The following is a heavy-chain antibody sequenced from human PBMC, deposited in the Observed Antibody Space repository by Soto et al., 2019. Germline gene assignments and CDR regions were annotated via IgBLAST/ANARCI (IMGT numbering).Heavy chain of an antibody. CDR1: GGSISSYY. CDR2: IYYSGST. D-gene: IGHD3-10*01. J-gene: IGHJ4*02. V-gene: IGHV4-59*08. Sequence: SETLSLTCTVSGGSISSYYWSWIRQPPGKGLEWIGYIYYSGSTNYNPSLKSRVTISVDTSKNQFSLKLSSVTAADTAVYYCARSLDGYGSGSYYMDYFDYWGQGTLVTVSS. CDR3: ARSLDGYGSGSYYMDYFDY.